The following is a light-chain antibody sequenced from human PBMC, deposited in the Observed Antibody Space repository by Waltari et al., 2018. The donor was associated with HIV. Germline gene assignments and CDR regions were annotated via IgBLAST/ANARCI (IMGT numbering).Light chain of an antibody. J-gene: IGKJ1*01. CDR1: QNIRKY. CDR2: AAS. Sequence: DIQMTQSPSSLSASVGDRVTITCRASQNIRKYLNWYQQKPGKTPELLVFAASNLQSGVPSRFRGSGSGTDFTLTISSLQREDFATYYCQQRYSTPQTFGQGTKVEIK. CDR3: QQRYSTPQT. V-gene: IGKV1-39*01.